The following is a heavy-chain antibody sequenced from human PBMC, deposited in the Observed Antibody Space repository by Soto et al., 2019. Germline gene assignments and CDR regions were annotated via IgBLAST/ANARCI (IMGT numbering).Heavy chain of an antibody. J-gene: IGHJ4*02. CDR2: IWHDGGNK. D-gene: IGHD3-16*01. CDR1: GFTFSRYG. CDR3: ARDGDVNTGFGKDY. V-gene: IGHV3-33*01. Sequence: GGSLRLCCAASGFTFSRYGMHWVRQAPGKGLEWVAFIWHDGGNKFYAESVKGRFTISRDNSKNTLYLQMTSLSAEDTAMYYCARDGDVNTGFGKDYWGQGTLVTVSS.